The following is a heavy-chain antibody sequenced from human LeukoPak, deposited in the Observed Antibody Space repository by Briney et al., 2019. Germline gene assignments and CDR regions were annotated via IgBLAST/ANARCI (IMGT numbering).Heavy chain of an antibody. J-gene: IGHJ3*02. CDR1: GYTFTSYY. D-gene: IGHD1-26*01. CDR3: ARDPPWGLLNSRAFDI. Sequence: ASVKVSCKASGYTFTSYYMHWVRQAPGQGLEWMGIINPSGGSTSYAQKFQGRVTMTRDTSTSTVYMELSSLRSEDTAVYYCARDPPWGLLNSRAFDIWGQGTMVTVSS. CDR2: INPSGGST. V-gene: IGHV1-46*03.